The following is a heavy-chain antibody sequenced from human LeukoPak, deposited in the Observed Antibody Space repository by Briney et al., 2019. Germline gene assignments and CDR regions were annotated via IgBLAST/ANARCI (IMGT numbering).Heavy chain of an antibody. CDR2: IYYSGST. CDR3: ARGQEGDY. J-gene: IGHJ4*02. V-gene: IGHV4-59*01. Sequence: PETLSLTCTVSGGYISNYYWSWIRQPPGKGLEWIGYIYYSGSTNYNPSLKSRVTISVDTSKNQFSLKLSSVTAADTAVYYCARGQEGDYWGQGTLVTVSS. CDR1: GGYISNYY.